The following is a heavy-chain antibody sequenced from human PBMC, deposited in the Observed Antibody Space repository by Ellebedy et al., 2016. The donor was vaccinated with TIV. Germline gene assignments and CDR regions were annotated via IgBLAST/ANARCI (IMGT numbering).Heavy chain of an antibody. D-gene: IGHD1-14*01. Sequence: GESLKISCAASGFTFSNYAMSWVRQAPGKGLEWVSGFGVSGDTTYYVDSVKGRFTISRDNSKNTLSLQMNSLRAEDTAIYYCARGKSGTYIHHAFDYWGQGTLVTVSS. J-gene: IGHJ4*02. CDR1: GFTFSNYA. V-gene: IGHV3-23*01. CDR2: FGVSGDTT. CDR3: ARGKSGTYIHHAFDY.